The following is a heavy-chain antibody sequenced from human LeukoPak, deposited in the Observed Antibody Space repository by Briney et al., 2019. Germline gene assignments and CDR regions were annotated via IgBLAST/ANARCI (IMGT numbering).Heavy chain of an antibody. CDR3: ARGQLRQSN. CDR2: INHSGST. D-gene: IGHD2-2*01. V-gene: IGHV4-34*01. J-gene: IGHJ4*02. CDR1: GGSFNGYY. Sequence: PSETLSLTCAVYGGSFNGYYWTWIRQPPGKGLEWIGEINHSGSTDYNPSLKSRVTISVDTSKNQFSLKLNSVTAAGTAVYYCARGQLRQSNWGQGSLVIVSS.